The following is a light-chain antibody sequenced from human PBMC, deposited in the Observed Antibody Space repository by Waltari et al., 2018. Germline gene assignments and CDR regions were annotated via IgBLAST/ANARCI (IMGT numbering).Light chain of an antibody. V-gene: IGLV2-14*01. J-gene: IGLJ2*01. CDR1: SSDVGGYNY. CDR2: EFS. Sequence: QSALTQSASVSGSPGQSITISCTGTSSDVGGYNYVSWYQQHPGKAPKLMFYEFSNRASGVSNRFSGSTSGTTASLTTSGLQAEDEADYYCSSYTSSSTLVVFGGGTKLTVL. CDR3: SSYTSSSTLVV.